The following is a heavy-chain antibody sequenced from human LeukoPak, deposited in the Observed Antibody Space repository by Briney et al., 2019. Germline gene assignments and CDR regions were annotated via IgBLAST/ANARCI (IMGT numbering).Heavy chain of an antibody. D-gene: IGHD3-10*01. V-gene: IGHV4-4*07. CDR1: GGSISSYY. CDR3: ARVLLWFGELSPYYGMDV. J-gene: IGHJ6*02. CDR2: IYTSGSI. Sequence: SETLSLTCTVSGGSISSYYWSWIRQPAGKGLEWIGRIYTSGSINYNPSLKSRVTMSVDTSKNQFSLKLSSVTAADTAVYYCARVLLWFGELSPYYGMDVWGQGTTVTVSS.